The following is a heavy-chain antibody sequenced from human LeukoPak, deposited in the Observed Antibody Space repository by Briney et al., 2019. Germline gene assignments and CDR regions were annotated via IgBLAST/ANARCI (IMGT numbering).Heavy chain of an antibody. CDR1: GFTFSSYA. CDR3: ARAGAPTMVRGVIIPVYFDY. Sequence: GGSLRLSCAASGFTFSSYAMHWVRQAPGKGLEWVAVISYDGSNKHYADSVKGRFTISRDNSKNTLYLQMNSLRAEDTAVYYCARAGAPTMVRGVIIPVYFDYWGQGTLVTVSS. J-gene: IGHJ4*02. D-gene: IGHD3-10*01. CDR2: ISYDGSNK. V-gene: IGHV3-30*04.